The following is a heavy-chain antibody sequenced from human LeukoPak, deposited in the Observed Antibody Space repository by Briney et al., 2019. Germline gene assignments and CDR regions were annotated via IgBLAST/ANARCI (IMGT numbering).Heavy chain of an antibody. D-gene: IGHD6-19*01. CDR1: GGSINNYY. V-gene: IGHV4-59*01. CDR2: ISYSGST. Sequence: SETLSLTCTASGGSINNYYWSWIRQSPGKGLEWIGYISYSGSTNYNPSLKSRVSISVDTSKNQHSLKLTSVTAADTAVYYCVRGSLAGTPGYWGQGTLVTVSS. CDR3: VRGSLAGTPGY. J-gene: IGHJ4*02.